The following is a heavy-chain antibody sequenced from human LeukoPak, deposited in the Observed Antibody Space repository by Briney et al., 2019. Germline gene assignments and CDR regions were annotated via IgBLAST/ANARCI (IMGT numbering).Heavy chain of an antibody. CDR1: GFTFISYS. CDR2: ISSSSSDV. CDR3: ARDLYAYYGMDV. V-gene: IGHV3-48*01. J-gene: IGHJ6*02. D-gene: IGHD2/OR15-2a*01. Sequence: GGSLRLSCAASGFTFISYSMNWVRQAPGKGLEWLSYISSSSSDVHYADSVKGRFTISRDNAKSSLYLQMNRLRADDTAVYYRARDLYAYYGMDVWGQGTTVTVSS.